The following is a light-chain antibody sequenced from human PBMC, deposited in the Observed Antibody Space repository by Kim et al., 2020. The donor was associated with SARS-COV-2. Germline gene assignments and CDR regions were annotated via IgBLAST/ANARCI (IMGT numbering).Light chain of an antibody. Sequence: SSELTQDPAVSVALGQTVRITCQGDSLRSYYASWYQQKPGQAPVFVIYGKNNRPSGIPDRFSGSSSGNTASLTITGAQAEDEADYYCNSRDSSGNPLVFG. V-gene: IGLV3-19*01. CDR2: GKN. J-gene: IGLJ2*01. CDR3: NSRDSSGNPLV. CDR1: SLRSYY.